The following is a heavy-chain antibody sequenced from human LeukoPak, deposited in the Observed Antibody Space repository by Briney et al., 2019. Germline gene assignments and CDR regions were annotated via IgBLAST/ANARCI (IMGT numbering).Heavy chain of an antibody. J-gene: IGHJ1*01. D-gene: IGHD3-22*01. CDR2: FKSDGRT. Sequence: GGSLRLSCAASGFTLSSYWMHWVRQAPGEGLVWVSRFKSDGRTNYSDSVKGRFTISRDNAKNTVSLQINSLRAEDTGVYYCARAPSEIGGYYPEYFRHWGQGTLVIVSS. V-gene: IGHV3-74*01. CDR3: ARAPSEIGGYYPEYFRH. CDR1: GFTLSSYW.